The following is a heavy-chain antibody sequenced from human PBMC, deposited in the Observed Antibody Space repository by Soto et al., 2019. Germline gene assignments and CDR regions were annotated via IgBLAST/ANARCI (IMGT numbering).Heavy chain of an antibody. V-gene: IGHV3-74*01. Sequence: EVQLVESGGGLVQPGGSLRLSCAASGFTFSSYWMHWVRQTPGKGLVWVSRIDREGRDTAYADSVKGRFTISRDNAKNTLYLQMNSLRAEDTAVYYCARATTTVTTRPTLGYWGQGTLVTVSS. J-gene: IGHJ4*02. CDR3: ARATTTVTTRPTLGY. CDR1: GFTFSSYW. CDR2: IDREGRDT. D-gene: IGHD4-17*01.